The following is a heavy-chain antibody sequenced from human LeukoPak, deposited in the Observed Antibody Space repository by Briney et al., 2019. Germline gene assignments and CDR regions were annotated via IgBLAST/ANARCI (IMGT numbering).Heavy chain of an antibody. J-gene: IGHJ4*02. V-gene: IGHV3-30-3*01. CDR2: KSYDGSNK. D-gene: IGHD3-3*01. Sequence: PGGSLRLSCAASGFTFSSYAMHWVRQAPGKGLEWVAVKSYDGSNKYYADSVKGRFTISRDNSKNTLYLQMNSLRAEDTAVYYCARDYYDFWSGPFDYWGQGTLVTVSS. CDR3: ARDYYDFWSGPFDY. CDR1: GFTFSSYA.